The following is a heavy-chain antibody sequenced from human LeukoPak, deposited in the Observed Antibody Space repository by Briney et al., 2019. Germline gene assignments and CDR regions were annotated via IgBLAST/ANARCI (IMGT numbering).Heavy chain of an antibody. CDR3: ARQGGYYDYVWGSYRPSDSIDY. V-gene: IGHV4-38-2*02. J-gene: IGHJ4*02. CDR2: IYYSGST. CDR1: GYSISSGYY. Sequence: PSETLSLTCTVSGYSISSGYYWGWIRQPPGKGLEWIGSIYYSGSTYYNPSLKSRVTISVDTSKNQFSLKLSSVTAADTAVYYCARQGGYYDYVWGSYRPSDSIDYWGQGTLVTVSS. D-gene: IGHD3-16*02.